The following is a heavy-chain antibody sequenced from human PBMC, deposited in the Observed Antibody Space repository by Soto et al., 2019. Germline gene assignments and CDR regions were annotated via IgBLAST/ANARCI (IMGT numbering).Heavy chain of an antibody. D-gene: IGHD3-22*01. CDR3: ASDYYYDSSGRMDV. CDR2: IWYDGSNK. V-gene: IGHV3-33*01. CDR1: GFTVNSYG. Sequence: PVGSLRLPCAASGFTVNSYGMHWVRQAPGKGLEWVAVIWYDGSNKYYADSVKGRFTISRDNSKNTLYLQMNSLRAEDTAVYYCASDYYYDSSGRMDVWGQGTTVTVSS. J-gene: IGHJ6*02.